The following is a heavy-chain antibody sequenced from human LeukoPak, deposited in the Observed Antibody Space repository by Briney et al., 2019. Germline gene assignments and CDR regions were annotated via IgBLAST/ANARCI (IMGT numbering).Heavy chain of an antibody. J-gene: IGHJ4*02. CDR3: ARDPRTGYSSGWYDPSSPGFDY. Sequence: GASVKVSCKASGYTFTSYGISWVRQAPGQGLEWMGWISAYNGNTNYAQKLQGRVTMTTDTSTSTAYMELRSLRSDDTAVYYCARDPRTGYSSGWYDPSSPGFDYWGQGTLVTVSS. CDR1: GYTFTSYG. V-gene: IGHV1-18*01. D-gene: IGHD6-19*01. CDR2: ISAYNGNT.